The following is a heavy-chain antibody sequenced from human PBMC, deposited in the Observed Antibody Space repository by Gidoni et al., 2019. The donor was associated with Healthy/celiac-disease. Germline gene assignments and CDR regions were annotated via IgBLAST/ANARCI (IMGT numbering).Heavy chain of an antibody. Sequence: QVQLVESGGGVVQPGRSRRLSCAASGVTFRSHVMHWVRQAPGKGLGWVAVISDDGSNKSYADAVKGLFTISRDNSKTTLYLQMNSLRAEDTAVYYCAKVQYSGYDGSVYGMDVWGQGPTVTVSS. CDR3: AKVQYSGYDGSVYGMDV. CDR1: GVTFRSHV. CDR2: ISDDGSNK. D-gene: IGHD5-12*01. J-gene: IGHJ6*02. V-gene: IGHV3-30*18.